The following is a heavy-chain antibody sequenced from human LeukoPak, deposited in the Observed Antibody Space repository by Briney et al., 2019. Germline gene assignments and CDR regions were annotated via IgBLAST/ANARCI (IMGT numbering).Heavy chain of an antibody. V-gene: IGHV1-2*02. J-gene: IGHJ4*02. D-gene: IGHD3-9*01. CDR1: GYTFTGYY. CDR3: ARGPPDILTGYYLGY. CDR2: INPNSGGT. Sequence: ASVKVSCKASGYTFTGYYMHWVRQAPGQGLEWMGWINPNSGGTNYAQKFQGRVTMTTDTSTRTAYMELRSLRSDDTAVYYCARGPPDILTGYYLGYWGQGTLVTVSS.